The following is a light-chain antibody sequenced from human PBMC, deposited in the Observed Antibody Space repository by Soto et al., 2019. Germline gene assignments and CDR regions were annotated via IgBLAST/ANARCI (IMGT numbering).Light chain of an antibody. CDR2: SNN. V-gene: IGLV1-44*01. Sequence: QSVLTQPPSASGSPGQRVTISCSGRSSNIGSNTVNWYQQLPGTAPKLLIYSNNQRPSGVPDRFSGSKSGTSASLAISGLQSEDEDDYYCAAWDDSLNGLVFGGGTKLTVL. CDR1: SSNIGSNT. J-gene: IGLJ2*01. CDR3: AAWDDSLNGLV.